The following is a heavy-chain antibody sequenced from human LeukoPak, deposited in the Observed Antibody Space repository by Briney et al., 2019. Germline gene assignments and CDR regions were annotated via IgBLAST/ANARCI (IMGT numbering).Heavy chain of an antibody. CDR1: GGSFSGYY. CDR2: INHSGST. Sequence: KSSETLSLTCAVYGGSFSGYYWSWIRQPPGKGLEWIGEINHSGSTNYNPSLKSRVTISVDTSKNQFSLKLSSVTAADTAVYYCAREITMVRGVIIKVYYYYYMDVWGKGTTVTISS. CDR3: AREITMVRGVIIKVYYYYYMDV. J-gene: IGHJ6*03. V-gene: IGHV4-34*01. D-gene: IGHD3-10*01.